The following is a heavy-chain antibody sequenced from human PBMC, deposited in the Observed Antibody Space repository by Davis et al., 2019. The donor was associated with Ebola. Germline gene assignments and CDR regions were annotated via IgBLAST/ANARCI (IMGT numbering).Heavy chain of an antibody. CDR2: IYYSGST. V-gene: IGHV4-61*08. CDR3: ARGGRDGYNYYYYYYGMDV. D-gene: IGHD5-24*01. Sequence: SETLSLTCTVSGGSISSGDYYWSWIRQPPGKGLEWIGYIYYSGSTNYNPSLKSRVTISVDTSKNQFSLKLSSVTAADTAVYYCARGGRDGYNYYYYYYGMDVWGQGTTVTVSS. J-gene: IGHJ6*02. CDR1: GGSISSGDYY.